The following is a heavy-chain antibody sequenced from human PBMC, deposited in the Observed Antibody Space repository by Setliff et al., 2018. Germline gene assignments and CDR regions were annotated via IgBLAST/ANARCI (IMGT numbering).Heavy chain of an antibody. V-gene: IGHV4-38-2*02. J-gene: IGHJ4*02. Sequence: PSETLSLTCTVSGYSISSGHYWGWIRQPPGKGLEWIGYIYSSGSTYYNPSLKSRVSISVDTSKNQFSLKLSSVTAADTAVYYCARESHYYYDNLGTLDYWGQGTLVTVSS. CDR3: ARESHYYYDNLGTLDY. D-gene: IGHD3-22*01. CDR1: GYSISSGHY. CDR2: IYSSGST.